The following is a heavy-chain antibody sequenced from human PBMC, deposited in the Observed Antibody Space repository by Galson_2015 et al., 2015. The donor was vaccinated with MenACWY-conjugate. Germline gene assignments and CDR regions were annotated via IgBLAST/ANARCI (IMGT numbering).Heavy chain of an antibody. V-gene: IGHV3-53*01. CDR2: IYSGGWT. J-gene: IGHJ3*01. D-gene: IGHD6-19*01. CDR3: VRDQWGQWLVHGNDAFDL. CDR1: GFTVSSNY. Sequence: SLRLSCAVSGFTVSSNYMGWVRQAPGQGLEWVSLIYSGGWTNYADSVKGRFTISRDDSKNTLYLQMNSLRAEDTAVYYCVRDQWGQWLVHGNDAFDLWGQGTKVTVSS.